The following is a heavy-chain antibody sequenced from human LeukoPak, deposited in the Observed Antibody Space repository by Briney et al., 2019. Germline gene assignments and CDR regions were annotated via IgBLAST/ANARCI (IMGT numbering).Heavy chain of an antibody. CDR3: AKVANYCSGGSCYSSAFDI. CDR2: ISGSGGST. CDR1: GFTFSSYA. D-gene: IGHD2-15*01. V-gene: IGHV3-23*01. Sequence: GGSLRLSCAASGFTFSSYAMSWVRQAPGKGLEWVSAISGSGGSTYYADSVKGRFTISRDNSKNTLYLQMNSLRAEDTAVYYCAKVANYCSGGSCYSSAFDIWGQGTMVTVSS. J-gene: IGHJ3*02.